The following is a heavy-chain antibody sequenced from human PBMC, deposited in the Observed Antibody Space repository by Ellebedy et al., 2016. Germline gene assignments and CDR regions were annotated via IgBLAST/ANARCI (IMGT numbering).Heavy chain of an antibody. V-gene: IGHV3-7*01. Sequence: GGSLRLSCAASGFTFSSYWMSWVRQATGKGLEWVANIKQDGSETNYVDSVKGRFTISRDNAKNSLYLQMNSLRAEDTAVYYCAGERGYCSGDSCYLYFDYWGQGTLVTVSS. J-gene: IGHJ4*02. CDR2: IKQDGSET. D-gene: IGHD2-15*01. CDR3: AGERGYCSGDSCYLYFDY. CDR1: GFTFSSYW.